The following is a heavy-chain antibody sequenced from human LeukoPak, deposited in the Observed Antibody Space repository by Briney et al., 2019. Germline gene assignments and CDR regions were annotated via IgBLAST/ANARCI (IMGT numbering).Heavy chain of an antibody. J-gene: IGHJ5*02. CDR3: ARSPTIFGSFDP. Sequence: GGSLRLSCAASGFTFSTFVMHWVRQAPGKGLEWVALISYDGSNKYYADSVKGRFTISRDNSKNTLYLQMNSLRAEDTAVFYCARSPTIFGSFDPWGQGTLVTLSS. V-gene: IGHV3-30*04. CDR2: ISYDGSNK. CDR1: GFTFSTFV. D-gene: IGHD3-3*01.